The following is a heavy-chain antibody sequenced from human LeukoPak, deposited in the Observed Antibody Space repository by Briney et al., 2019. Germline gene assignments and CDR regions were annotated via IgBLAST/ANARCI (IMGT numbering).Heavy chain of an antibody. Sequence: GGSLRLSCAASGFTFSDYYMSWIRQAPGKGLEWVSYISSSGSTIYYADSVKGRFTISRDNAKNSLYLQMNSLRAEDTAVYYCARGMERVRQDTAMVRLGGTIDYWGQGTLVTVSS. CDR2: ISSSGSTI. J-gene: IGHJ4*02. D-gene: IGHD5-18*01. CDR3: ARGMERVRQDTAMVRLGGTIDY. V-gene: IGHV3-11*01. CDR1: GFTFSDYY.